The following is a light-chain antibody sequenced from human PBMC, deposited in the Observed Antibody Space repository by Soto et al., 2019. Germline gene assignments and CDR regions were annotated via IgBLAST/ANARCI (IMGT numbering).Light chain of an antibody. CDR1: SSNIGSNT. CDR3: AAWDDSLNGFYV. CDR2: SNN. J-gene: IGLJ1*01. V-gene: IGLV1-44*01. Sequence: QLVLTQPPSASGTPGQRVTISCSGSSSNIGSNTVNWYQQLPGTAPKLLIYSNNQLPSGVPDRFSGSKSGTSASLAISGLQSEDEADYYCAAWDDSLNGFYVFGTGTKLTVL.